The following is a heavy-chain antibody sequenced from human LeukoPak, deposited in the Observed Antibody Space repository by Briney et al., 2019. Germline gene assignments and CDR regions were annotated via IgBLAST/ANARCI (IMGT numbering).Heavy chain of an antibody. V-gene: IGHV3-30*04. CDR1: GFTISNYA. CDR3: ARSFVTYGYFDY. J-gene: IGHJ4*02. D-gene: IGHD3-10*01. Sequence: GGSLRLSCAASGFTISNYAMHWVRRAPGKGLEWVADISYDGSNKYYADSVKGRFTISRDTSKNTLYVQMNSLRAEDTAVYFCARSFVTYGYFDYWGQGTLVTVSS. CDR2: ISYDGSNK.